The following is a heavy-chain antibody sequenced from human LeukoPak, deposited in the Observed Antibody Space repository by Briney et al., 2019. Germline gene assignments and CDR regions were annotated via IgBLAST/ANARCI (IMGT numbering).Heavy chain of an antibody. CDR3: AKDAGASSAFFDL. D-gene: IGHD2-8*02. CDR2: ISGSGGST. J-gene: IGHJ4*02. CDR1: GFTFSSYA. Sequence: GGSLRLSCAVSGFTFSSYAKSWVRQAPGKGLEWVSVISGSGGSTYYAESVKGQFTISRDNSKHTLYLQMNSLTDEDTAIYYCAKDAGASSAFFDLWGQGTLVTVSS. V-gene: IGHV3-23*01.